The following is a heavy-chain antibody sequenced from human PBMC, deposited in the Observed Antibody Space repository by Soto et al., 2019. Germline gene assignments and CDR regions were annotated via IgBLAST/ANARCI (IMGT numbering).Heavy chain of an antibody. CDR2: IIPIFATA. CDR1: GGTFSSYA. Sequence: QVQLVQSGAEVKKPGSSVKVSCKASGGTFSSYAINWVRQAPGQGLEWMGGIIPIFATADYAQKFQGRVTITADESTSTAHMELSSLRSEDMAVYYCAQCLLGVNYYYGMDVWRQGTTVTVSS. V-gene: IGHV1-69*12. D-gene: IGHD3-16*01. CDR3: AQCLLGVNYYYGMDV. J-gene: IGHJ6*02.